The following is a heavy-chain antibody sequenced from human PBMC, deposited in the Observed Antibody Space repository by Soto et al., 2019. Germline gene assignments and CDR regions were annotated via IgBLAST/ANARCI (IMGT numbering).Heavy chain of an antibody. CDR2: IIPIFGTA. J-gene: IGHJ6*02. D-gene: IGHD3-3*01. CDR1: GGTFSSYA. CDR3: ARARRITIFGVVIPYYYYGMDV. Sequence: ASVKVSCKASGGTFSSYAISWVRQAPGQGLEWMGGIIPIFGTANYAQKFQGRVTITADESTSTAYMELSSLGSEDTAVYYCARARRITIFGVVIPYYYYGMDVWGQGTTVTVSS. V-gene: IGHV1-69*13.